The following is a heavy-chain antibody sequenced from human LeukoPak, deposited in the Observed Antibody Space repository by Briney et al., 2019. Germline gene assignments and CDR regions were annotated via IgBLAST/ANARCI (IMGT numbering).Heavy chain of an antibody. CDR1: GFTFSSYA. J-gene: IGHJ4*02. Sequence: PGGSLRLSCAASGFTFSSYAMSWVRQAPGKGLEWVSGISGSGGSTYYADSVKGRFSISRDNSKNTLYLQMNSLRAEDTALYYCAESFNDILTGYRRWGQGTLVTASS. CDR2: ISGSGGST. V-gene: IGHV3-23*01. CDR3: AESFNDILTGYRR. D-gene: IGHD3-9*01.